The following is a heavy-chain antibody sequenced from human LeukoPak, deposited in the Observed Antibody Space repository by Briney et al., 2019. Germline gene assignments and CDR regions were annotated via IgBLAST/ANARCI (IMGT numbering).Heavy chain of an antibody. CDR1: GGTFSSYA. CDR2: IIPIFGTA. J-gene: IGHJ4*02. Sequence: SVKVSCKASGGTFSSYAISWVRQAPGQGLEWMGRIIPIFGTANYAQKFQGRVTITTDESTSTAYMELSSLRSEDTAVYYCARDLYRAGIKTGYYFDYWGQGTPVTVSS. CDR3: ARDLYRAGIKTGYYFDY. V-gene: IGHV1-69*05. D-gene: IGHD1-14*01.